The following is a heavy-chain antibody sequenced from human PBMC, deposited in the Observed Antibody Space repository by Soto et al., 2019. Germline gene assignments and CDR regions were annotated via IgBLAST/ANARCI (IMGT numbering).Heavy chain of an antibody. Sequence: SETLSLTCTVSGGSISSYCWSWIRQPPGKGLEWIGSIYYSGSTNYNPSLKSRVTISVDTSKNQFSLKLSSVTAADTAVYYCARDNSISGYYYYGMDVWGQGTTVTVSS. CDR2: IYYSGST. V-gene: IGHV4-59*01. CDR1: GGSISSYC. J-gene: IGHJ6*02. D-gene: IGHD3-9*01. CDR3: ARDNSISGYYYYGMDV.